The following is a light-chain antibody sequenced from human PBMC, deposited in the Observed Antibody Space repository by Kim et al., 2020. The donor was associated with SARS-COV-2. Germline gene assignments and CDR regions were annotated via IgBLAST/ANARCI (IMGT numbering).Light chain of an antibody. J-gene: IGKJ4*01. CDR2: DAT. Sequence: EIVLTQSPATLSLSPGERATLSCRASQSVSSYLAWYQQKPGQAPRLLIYDATNRATGIPARFSGSGSGTDFTLTISSLEPEDFAVYYWELRSNRTLNFGGRTQVDIK. CDR1: QSVSSY. V-gene: IGKV3-11*01. CDR3: ELRSNRTLN.